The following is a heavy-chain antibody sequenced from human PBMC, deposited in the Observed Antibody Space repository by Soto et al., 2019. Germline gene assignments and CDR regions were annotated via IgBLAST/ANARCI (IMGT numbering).Heavy chain of an antibody. CDR3: ARDRDNSNWPNFDS. D-gene: IGHD6-13*01. CDR2: VLPFLDIT. V-gene: IGHV1-69*02. CDR1: GGTFSIYT. Sequence: QVQLVQSGSEVKKPGSSVRVSCKTSGGTFSIYTISWVRQAPGQGLEWMGRVLPFLDITSYSQRFQGRVTITADRXPTTAYMELSSLRSEDTAVYYCARDRDNSNWPNFDSWGQGTLVTVSS. J-gene: IGHJ4*02.